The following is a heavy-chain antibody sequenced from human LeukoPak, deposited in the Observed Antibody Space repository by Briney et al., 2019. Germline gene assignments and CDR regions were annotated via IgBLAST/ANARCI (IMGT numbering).Heavy chain of an antibody. CDR3: AREARFALPVVGSGDY. CDR2: MFYNGAT. D-gene: IGHD6-19*01. CDR1: GGSISSSDYY. J-gene: IGHJ4*02. Sequence: SETLSLTCSVSGGSISSSDYYWGWIRQPPGKGLEWIGTMFYNGATKSNPSLSSRVTMSIDTSKNQFSLKLRSVTAADTAVYYCAREARFALPVVGSGDYWGQGTLVTVSS. V-gene: IGHV4-39*07.